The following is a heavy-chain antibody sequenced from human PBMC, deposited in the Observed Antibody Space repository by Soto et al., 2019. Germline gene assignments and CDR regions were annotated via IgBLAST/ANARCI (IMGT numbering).Heavy chain of an antibody. J-gene: IGHJ3*02. Sequence: GESLKISCKGSGYSFTSYWIGWVRQMPGKGLEWVGIIYPGDSDTRYSPSFQGQVTISANKSISTAYLQWSSLKASDSAMYYCARHGGQSSSAFDIWGQGTMVTVSS. CDR2: IYPGDSDT. CDR3: ARHGGQSSSAFDI. D-gene: IGHD6-6*01. V-gene: IGHV5-51*01. CDR1: GYSFTSYW.